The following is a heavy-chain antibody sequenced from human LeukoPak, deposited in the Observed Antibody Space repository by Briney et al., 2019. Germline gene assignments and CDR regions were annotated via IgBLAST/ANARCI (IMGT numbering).Heavy chain of an antibody. D-gene: IGHD2-2*01. J-gene: IGHJ5*02. V-gene: IGHV4-59*12. CDR3: ARVHLGYCSSTSCFWFDP. CDR1: GGSISSYY. Sequence: SETLSLTCTVSGGSISSYYWSWIRQPPGKGLEWIGYIYHNGSTYYNPSLKSRVTISVDRSKNQFSLKLSSVTAADTAVYYCARVHLGYCSSTSCFWFDPWGQGTLVTVSS. CDR2: IYHNGST.